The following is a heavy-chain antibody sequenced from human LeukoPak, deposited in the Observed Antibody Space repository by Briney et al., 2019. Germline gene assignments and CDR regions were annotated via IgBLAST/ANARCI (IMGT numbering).Heavy chain of an antibody. D-gene: IGHD3-10*01. J-gene: IGHJ6*03. Sequence: GASVKVSCKASGYTFTGYYMHWVRQAPGQGLEWMGIINPSGGSTSYAQKFQGRVTMTRDMSTSTVYMELSSLRSEDTAVYYCARDGPQGSGSYNYYYYMDVWAKGPRSPSP. V-gene: IGHV1-46*01. CDR1: GYTFTGYY. CDR3: ARDGPQGSGSYNYYYYMDV. CDR2: INPSGGST.